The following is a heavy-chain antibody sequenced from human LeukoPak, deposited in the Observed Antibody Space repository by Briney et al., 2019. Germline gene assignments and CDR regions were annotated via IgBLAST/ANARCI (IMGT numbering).Heavy chain of an antibody. CDR2: IYPRDGST. J-gene: IGHJ4*02. Sequence: GASVKVSCKASGYTFTSNYIHWVRQAPGQGLGWMGMIYPRDGSTSYAQKFQGRVTVTRDTSTSTVHMELSGLGSEDTAVYYCARDQEGFDYWGQGTLVTVSS. CDR3: ARDQEGFDY. V-gene: IGHV1-46*01. CDR1: GYTFTSNY.